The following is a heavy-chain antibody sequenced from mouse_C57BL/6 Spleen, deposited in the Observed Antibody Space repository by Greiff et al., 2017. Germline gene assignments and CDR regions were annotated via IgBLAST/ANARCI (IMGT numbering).Heavy chain of an antibody. V-gene: IGHV1-82*01. Sequence: QVQLQQSGPELVKPGASVKISCKASGYAFSSSWMNWVKQRPGKGLEWIGRIYPGDGDTNYNGKFKGKATLTADKSSSTAYMQLSSLTSEDSAVYFCARREEYYGSSPSFDYWGQGTTLTVSS. CDR3: ARREEYYGSSPSFDY. J-gene: IGHJ2*01. D-gene: IGHD1-1*01. CDR2: IYPGDGDT. CDR1: GYAFSSSW.